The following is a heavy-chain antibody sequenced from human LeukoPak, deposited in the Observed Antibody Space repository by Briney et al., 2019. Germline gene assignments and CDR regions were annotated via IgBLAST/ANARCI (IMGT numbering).Heavy chain of an antibody. CDR1: GGSFSGYY. CDR3: ARLYYDILTGYYPLYYFDY. Sequence: SETLSLTCAVYGGSFSGYYWSWIRQPPGKGLEWIGEINHSGSTNYNPSLKSRVTISVDTSKNQFSLKLSSVTAADTAVYYCARLYYDILTGYYPLYYFDYWGQGTLVTVSS. J-gene: IGHJ4*02. CDR2: INHSGST. V-gene: IGHV4-34*01. D-gene: IGHD3-9*01.